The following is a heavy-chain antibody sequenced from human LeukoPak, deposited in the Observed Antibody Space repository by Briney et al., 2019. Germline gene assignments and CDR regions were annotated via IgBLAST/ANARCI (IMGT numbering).Heavy chain of an antibody. Sequence: GASAKVSCKASGCTFTSYYMHWVRQAPGQGLEWMGIINPSGGSTSYAQKFQGRVTMTTDTSTSTAYMELRSLRSDDTAVYYCARGSSRYAFDIWGQGTMVTVSS. J-gene: IGHJ3*02. CDR2: INPSGGST. CDR3: ARGSSRYAFDI. V-gene: IGHV1-46*01. D-gene: IGHD2-2*01. CDR1: GCTFTSYY.